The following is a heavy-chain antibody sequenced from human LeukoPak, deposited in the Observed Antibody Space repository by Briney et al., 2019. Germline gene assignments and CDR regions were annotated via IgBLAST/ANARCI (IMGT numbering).Heavy chain of an antibody. J-gene: IGHJ4*02. CDR1: GFTFSSYA. Sequence: PGGSLRLSCAAPGFTFSSYAMSWVRQAPGKGLEWVSAISGSGGSTYYADSVKGRFTISRDNTRNSLYLQMNSLRAEDTAVYYCARGVEDYWGQGTLVTVSS. D-gene: IGHD3-10*01. V-gene: IGHV3-23*01. CDR2: ISGSGGST. CDR3: ARGVEDY.